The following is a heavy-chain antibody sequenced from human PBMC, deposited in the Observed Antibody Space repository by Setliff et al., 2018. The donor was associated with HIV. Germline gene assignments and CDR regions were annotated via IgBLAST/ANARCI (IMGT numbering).Heavy chain of an antibody. V-gene: IGHV1-69-2*01. CDR1: GYTFSDHQ. CDR3: AIDVIEGWLRPMPDY. Sequence: VKVSCKVSGYTFSDHQIHWVQQAPGKGLEWLGLVDPQFGAAIYAEKFQGRVTITADTSRETAYMELNSLRSEDTAVYYCAIDVIEGWLRPMPDYWGPGTLVTVSS. J-gene: IGHJ4*02. CDR2: VDPQFGAA. D-gene: IGHD5-12*01.